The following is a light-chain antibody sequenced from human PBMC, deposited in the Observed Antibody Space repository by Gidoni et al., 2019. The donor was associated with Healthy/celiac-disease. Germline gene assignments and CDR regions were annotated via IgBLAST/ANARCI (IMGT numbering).Light chain of an antibody. CDR3: QQYNNWPPSYT. CDR1: QSVSSN. CDR2: GAS. J-gene: IGKJ2*01. Sequence: EIVMTQSPATLSVSPGESATLSCRASQSVSSNLAWYQQKPGQAPRLLIYGASTRATGIPARFSGSGSGTEFTLTISSLQSEDFAVYYCQQYNNWPPSYTFXQXTKLEIK. V-gene: IGKV3-15*01.